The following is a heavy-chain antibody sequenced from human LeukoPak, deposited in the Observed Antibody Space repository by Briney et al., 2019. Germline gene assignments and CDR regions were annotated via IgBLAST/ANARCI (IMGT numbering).Heavy chain of an antibody. CDR3: ARDSYDFWSGYPKYNWFDP. J-gene: IGHJ5*02. D-gene: IGHD3-3*01. V-gene: IGHV1-69*13. Sequence: GASVKVSCKASGGTFSSYAISWVRQAPGQGLEWMGGIIPIFGTANYAQKFQGRVTITADESTSTAYMELSSLRSEDTAVYYCARDSYDFWSGYPKYNWFDPWGQGTLVTVSS. CDR2: IIPIFGTA. CDR1: GGTFSSYA.